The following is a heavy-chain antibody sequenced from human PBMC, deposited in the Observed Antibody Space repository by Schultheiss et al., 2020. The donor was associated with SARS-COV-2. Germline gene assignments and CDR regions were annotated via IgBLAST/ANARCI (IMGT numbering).Heavy chain of an antibody. CDR3: ARGHYGGNGMDV. CDR2: ISYDGSNK. CDR1: GFTFRTYA. Sequence: GESLKISCAASGFTFRTYAMTWVRQAPGKGLEWVAVISYDGSNKYYADSVKGRFTISRDNSKNTLYLQMNSLRAEDTAVYYCARGHYGGNGMDVWGQGTTVTVSS. V-gene: IGHV3-30*03. J-gene: IGHJ6*02. D-gene: IGHD4-23*01.